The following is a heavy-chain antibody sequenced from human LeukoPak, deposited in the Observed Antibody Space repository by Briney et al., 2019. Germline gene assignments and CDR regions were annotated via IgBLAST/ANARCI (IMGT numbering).Heavy chain of an antibody. Sequence: GGSLRLSCAASGFTFTSYGMDWVRQAPGKGLEWVAVISKDGSDKYYTDSVKGRFTISRDNSKNTLYLQMNSLRGDDTAVYYCAKGGNNWNYRSYFDDWGQGTLVTVSS. D-gene: IGHD1-7*01. CDR1: GFTFTSYG. V-gene: IGHV3-30*18. CDR2: ISKDGSDK. CDR3: AKGGNNWNYRSYFDD. J-gene: IGHJ4*02.